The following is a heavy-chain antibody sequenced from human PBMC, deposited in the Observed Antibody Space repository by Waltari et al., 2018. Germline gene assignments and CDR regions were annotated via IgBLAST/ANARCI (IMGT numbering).Heavy chain of an antibody. CDR1: GGSFRGYY. CDR3: ARGQNRRGRYFDL. CDR2: INHSGST. J-gene: IGHJ2*01. Sequence: QVQLQQWGAGLLKPSETLSLTCAVYGGSFRGYYWSWIRQPPGKGLEWIGEINHSGSTNYNPSLKSRVTISVDTSKNQFSLKLSSVTAADTAVYYCARGQNRRGRYFDLWGRGTLVTVSS. D-gene: IGHD3-10*01. V-gene: IGHV4-34*01.